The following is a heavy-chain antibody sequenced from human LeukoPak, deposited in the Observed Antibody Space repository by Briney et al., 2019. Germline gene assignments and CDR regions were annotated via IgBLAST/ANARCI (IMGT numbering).Heavy chain of an antibody. Sequence: SETLSLTCTVSGDSISSYYWNWIRQPPGKGLEWIGYIYYSGSTNYNPSLKSRVTISVDTSKNQFSLKLSSVTAADTPVYYCARARSSGYSFDYWGQGTLVTVSS. J-gene: IGHJ4*02. V-gene: IGHV4-59*01. CDR3: ARARSSGYSFDY. CDR2: IYYSGST. CDR1: GDSISSYY. D-gene: IGHD3-22*01.